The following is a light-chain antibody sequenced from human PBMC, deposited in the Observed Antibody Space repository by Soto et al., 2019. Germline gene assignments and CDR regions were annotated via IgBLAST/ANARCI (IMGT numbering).Light chain of an antibody. CDR3: QQDYSIPIT. J-gene: IGKJ5*01. V-gene: IGKV1-39*01. CDR2: GAS. CDR1: QSNSTS. Sequence: ATQSNSTSLNWYHQKPGKAPDLLIYGASSLQSGVTSRCTGSGSGTEFTLTIPDLQPEDVATYDCQQDYSIPITFGQGTRLEIK.